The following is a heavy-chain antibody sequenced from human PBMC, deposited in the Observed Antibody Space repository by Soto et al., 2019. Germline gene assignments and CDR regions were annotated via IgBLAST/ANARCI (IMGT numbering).Heavy chain of an antibody. CDR1: GYTFNSYG. J-gene: IGHJ5*02. CDR2: LNTYNGNT. V-gene: IGHV1-18*01. Sequence: QVQLVQSGGEVKKPAASVRASCKASGYTFNSYGIRWVRQAPGQGLEWMGWLNTYNGNTNYAQKFQGRVSMTTDTSTSTAYVELRRLGSDDTAVYYCARVVLYSTSGDRQFDPWGQGTLVTVSS. D-gene: IGHD6-6*01. CDR3: ARVVLYSTSGDRQFDP.